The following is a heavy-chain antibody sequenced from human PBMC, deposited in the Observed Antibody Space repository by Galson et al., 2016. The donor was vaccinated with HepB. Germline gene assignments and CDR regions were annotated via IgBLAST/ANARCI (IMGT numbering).Heavy chain of an antibody. CDR1: GFTLSSFG. Sequence: SLRLSCAASGFTLSSFGMHWVRQAPGKGLEWVALIWSDGSNKYNADSVKGRFTISRDNSKNAPYLQMNSLSVDDTAVYYCARGERNDVFDYWGQGTLVTVSS. V-gene: IGHV3-33*01. CDR2: IWSDGSNK. J-gene: IGHJ4*02. D-gene: IGHD1-1*01. CDR3: ARGERNDVFDY.